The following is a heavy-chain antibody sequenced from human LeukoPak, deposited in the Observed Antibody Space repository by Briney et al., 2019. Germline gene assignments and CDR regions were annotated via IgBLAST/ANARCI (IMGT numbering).Heavy chain of an antibody. V-gene: IGHV4-4*07. CDR2: IYTSGST. D-gene: IGHD3-22*01. J-gene: IGHJ4*02. Sequence: SETLSLTCTVSGGSVSSYYWSWIRQPAGKGLEWIGRIYTSGSTNYNPSLKSRVTMSVDTSKNQFSLKLSSVTAADTAVYYCAKDSSPDLGYYDSSGYFDYWGQGTLVTVSS. CDR3: AKDSSPDLGYYDSSGYFDY. CDR1: GGSVSSYY.